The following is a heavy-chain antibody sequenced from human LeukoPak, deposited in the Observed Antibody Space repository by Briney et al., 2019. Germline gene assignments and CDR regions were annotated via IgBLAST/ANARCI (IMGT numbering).Heavy chain of an antibody. CDR1: GFTFSDYY. CDR3: ARYYYDSSGYYYSLNWFDP. D-gene: IGHD3-22*01. Sequence: GGSLRLSCAASGFTFSDYYMSWIRQAPGKGLEWVSYISSSGSTIYYADSVKGRFTISRDNAKNSLYLQMNSLRAEDTAVYYCARYYYDSSGYYYSLNWFDPWGQGTLVTVSS. CDR2: ISSSGSTI. J-gene: IGHJ5*02. V-gene: IGHV3-11*01.